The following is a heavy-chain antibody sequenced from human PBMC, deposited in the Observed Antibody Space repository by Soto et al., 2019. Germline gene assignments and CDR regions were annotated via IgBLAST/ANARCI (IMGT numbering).Heavy chain of an antibody. D-gene: IGHD6-19*01. CDR1: GFTFAGYST. V-gene: IGHV3-23*01. J-gene: IGHJ4*02. Sequence: EVHLLESGGGLVQPGGSLRLSCAASGFTFAGYSTMRGVREPPGKGLEWASSISGSGGSTYYADSVKGRFTISRDNSKNTLYLQMNALSAEDTAFYYCAKDRGGFAGGWEYFDYWGQGALVTVSS. CDR2: ISGSGGST. CDR3: AKDRGGFAGGWEYFDY.